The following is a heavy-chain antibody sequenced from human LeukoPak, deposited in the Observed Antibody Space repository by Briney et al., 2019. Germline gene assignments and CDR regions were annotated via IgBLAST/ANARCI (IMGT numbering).Heavy chain of an antibody. CDR3: ARDEPDLGSFDY. V-gene: IGHV3-33*01. CDR1: GFTFSSYG. CDR2: IWYDGSNK. J-gene: IGHJ4*02. D-gene: IGHD1-14*01. Sequence: GRSLRLSCAASGFTFSSYGMHWVRQAPGKGLEWVAVIWYDGSNKYYADSVKGRFTISRDNSKNTLYLQTNSLRAEDTAVYYCARDEPDLGSFDYWGQGTLVTVSS.